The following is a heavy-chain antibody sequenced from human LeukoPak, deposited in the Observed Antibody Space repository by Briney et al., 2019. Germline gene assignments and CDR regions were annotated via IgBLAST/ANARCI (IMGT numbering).Heavy chain of an antibody. CDR2: IKQDGSEK. Sequence: PGGSLRLSCAASGFTFSTHWMSWVRQAPGKGLEWVAYIKQDGSEKYYVDSVKGRFTISRDNAKNSPYLQMNSLRAEDTAVYYCARDSSGYYYNSGAFDIWGQGTMVTVSS. J-gene: IGHJ3*02. CDR3: ARDSSGYYYNSGAFDI. V-gene: IGHV3-7*01. D-gene: IGHD3-22*01. CDR1: GFTFSTHW.